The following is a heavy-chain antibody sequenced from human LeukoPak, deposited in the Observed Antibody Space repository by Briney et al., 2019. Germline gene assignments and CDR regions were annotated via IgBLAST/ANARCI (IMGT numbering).Heavy chain of an antibody. J-gene: IGHJ4*02. CDR3: ARGSVATIPPAYYFDY. D-gene: IGHD5-12*01. CDR1: GYTFTSYG. CDR2: ISAYNGNT. V-gene: IGHV1-18*01. Sequence: ASVKVSCKASGYTFTSYGISWVRQAPGQGLEWMGWISAYNGNTNYAQKFQGRVTMTRDTSISTAYMELSRLRSDDTAVYYCARGSVATIPPAYYFDYWGQGTLVTVSS.